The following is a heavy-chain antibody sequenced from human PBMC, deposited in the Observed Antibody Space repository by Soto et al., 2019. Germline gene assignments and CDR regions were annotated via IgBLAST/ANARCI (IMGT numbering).Heavy chain of an antibody. Sequence: QVQLQESGPGLVKPSQTLSLTCTVSGGSISSGGYYWSWIRQHPGKGLEWIGYIYYSGSTYYNPSLKGRVTIPVDTSKNHFSLKLSSVTAADTAGYYFARTLSYSSSLFDYWGQGTLVTVSS. J-gene: IGHJ4*02. CDR1: GGSISSGGYY. CDR2: IYYSGST. D-gene: IGHD6-6*01. CDR3: ARTLSYSSSLFDY. V-gene: IGHV4-31*03.